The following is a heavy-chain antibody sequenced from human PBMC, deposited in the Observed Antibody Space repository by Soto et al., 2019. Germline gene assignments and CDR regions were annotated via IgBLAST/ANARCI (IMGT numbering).Heavy chain of an antibody. J-gene: IGHJ5*02. Sequence: QVPLVQSGAEVKNPGSSVKVSCKATGGTFSSYAISWVRQAPGQGLEWMGGIIPIFGTANYAQKFQGRVTITADESTSTAYMELSCLRSEDTAVYYCARHGSWGSSGWFDPWGQGTLVTVSS. CDR3: ARHGSWGSSGWFDP. CDR2: IIPIFGTA. CDR1: GGTFSSYA. V-gene: IGHV1-69*01. D-gene: IGHD1-26*01.